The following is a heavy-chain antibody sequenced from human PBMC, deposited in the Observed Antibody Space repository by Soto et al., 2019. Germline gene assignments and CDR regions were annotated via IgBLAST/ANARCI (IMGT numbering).Heavy chain of an antibody. D-gene: IGHD3-22*01. V-gene: IGHV1-8*01. CDR2: MNPNSGNT. Sequence: ASVKVSCKASGYTLTSYDINWVRQATLQGLERKRCMNPNSGNTGYAQKFQGRVTMTRNTSISTAYMEVSSLRSEETAVYYCARGLQGSYDSSCYYYFEFWGQGTMVTVA. CDR3: ARGLQGSYDSSCYYYFEF. J-gene: IGHJ4*02. CDR1: GYTLTSYD.